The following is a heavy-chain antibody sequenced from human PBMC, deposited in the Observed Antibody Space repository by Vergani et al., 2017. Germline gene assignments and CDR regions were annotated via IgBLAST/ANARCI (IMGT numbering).Heavy chain of an antibody. CDR2: INPMGGST. CDR3: GRAGYCTSSSCYSFSFYYMDV. J-gene: IGHJ6*03. D-gene: IGHD2-2*03. Sequence: QVQLVQSGAEVEKPGASVKVSCKASGYSFTSYSMHWVRQAPGQGLEWMGIINPMGGSTSYAQRFQGRVTMTRDTSTRTVYMELRSLRSEDTAVYYCGRAGYCTSSSCYSFSFYYMDVWGKGTTVTVSS. V-gene: IGHV1-46*03. CDR1: GYSFTSYS.